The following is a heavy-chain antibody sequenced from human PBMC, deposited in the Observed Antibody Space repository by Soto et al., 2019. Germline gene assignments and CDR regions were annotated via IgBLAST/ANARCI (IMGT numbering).Heavy chain of an antibody. CDR1: GFTFSAYG. J-gene: IGHJ4*02. D-gene: IGHD3-9*01. Sequence: GGSLRLSCAASGFTFSAYGMHWVRQAPGKGLEWVAVISYDGNNKYYADSVQGRFTISRDNSKNTLYLQMNSLRAEDTAVYYCAKVDILTGYMGPGYWGQGTLVTVSS. V-gene: IGHV3-30*18. CDR2: ISYDGNNK. CDR3: AKVDILTGYMGPGY.